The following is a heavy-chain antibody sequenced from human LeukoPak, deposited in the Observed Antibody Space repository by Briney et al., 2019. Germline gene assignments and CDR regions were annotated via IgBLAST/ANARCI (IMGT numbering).Heavy chain of an antibody. CDR1: GGSISSYY. Sequence: SGTLSLTCTVSGGSISSYYWSWIRQHPGKGLEWIGYIYYSGSTYYNPSLKSRVTISVDTSKNQFSLKLSSVTAADTAVYYCARPRSGGSCCDAFDIWGQGTMVTVSS. V-gene: IGHV4-59*06. J-gene: IGHJ3*02. CDR2: IYYSGST. D-gene: IGHD2-15*01. CDR3: ARPRSGGSCCDAFDI.